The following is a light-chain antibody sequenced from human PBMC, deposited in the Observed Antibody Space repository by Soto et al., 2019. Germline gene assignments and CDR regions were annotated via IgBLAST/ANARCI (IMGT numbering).Light chain of an antibody. CDR1: QGISSW. J-gene: IGKJ4*01. CDR3: QQANSSPLT. V-gene: IGKV1-12*01. CDR2: TGS. Sequence: DIQMTQSPSSVSASVGDRVSITCRARQGISSWLAWYQQKPGRAPKLLIYTGSSLQSGVPSRFSGTGAGTDFTLTISSLQPEDVANYYCQQANSSPLTFGGGTKVEIK.